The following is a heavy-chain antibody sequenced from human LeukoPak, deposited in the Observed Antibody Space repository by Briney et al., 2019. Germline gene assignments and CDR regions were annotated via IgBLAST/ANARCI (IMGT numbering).Heavy chain of an antibody. D-gene: IGHD2/OR15-2a*01. V-gene: IGHV4-39*01. CDR1: GGSISSTSYY. CDR2: IDYSGST. Sequence: SETLSLTCTVSGGSISSTSYYWGWIRQPPGKGLEWIGSIDYSGSTYYNPSLKSRVTISVDTSKNQFSLKLSSVTAADTAVYYCARLRVSSFIFDYWGQGTLVTVSS. J-gene: IGHJ4*02. CDR3: ARLRVSSFIFDY.